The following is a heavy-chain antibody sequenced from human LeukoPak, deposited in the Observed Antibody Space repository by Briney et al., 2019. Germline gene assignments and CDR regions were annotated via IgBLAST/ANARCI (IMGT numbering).Heavy chain of an antibody. D-gene: IGHD5-18*01. CDR1: GFTFSSYG. V-gene: IGHV3-23*01. CDR3: AKDPPTVMANAFHI. CDR2: INTSGGTT. J-gene: IGHJ3*02. Sequence: PGGSLRLSCAASGFTFSSYGMSWVRQAPGKGLEWILGINTSGGTTYYADSVKGRFTISRDNSKNTLYPQMNSLRADDTAAYYCAKDPPTVMANAFHIWGQGTMVTVSS.